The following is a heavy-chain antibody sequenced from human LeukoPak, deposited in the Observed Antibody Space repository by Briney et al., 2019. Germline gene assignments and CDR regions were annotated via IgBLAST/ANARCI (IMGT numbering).Heavy chain of an antibody. CDR3: ARDTAPAGYFDWLTPNGFDY. D-gene: IGHD3-9*01. Sequence: SQTLSLTCTVSGGSISSGDYYWSWIRQPPGRGLEWIGYIYYSGSTYYNPSLKSRVTISVDTSKNQFSLKLSSVTAADTAVYYCARDTAPAGYFDWLTPNGFDYWGQGTLVTVSS. V-gene: IGHV4-30-4*01. J-gene: IGHJ4*02. CDR2: IYYSGST. CDR1: GGSISSGDYY.